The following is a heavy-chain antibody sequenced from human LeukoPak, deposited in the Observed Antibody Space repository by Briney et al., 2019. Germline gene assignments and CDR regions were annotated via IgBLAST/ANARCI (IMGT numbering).Heavy chain of an antibody. V-gene: IGHV2-5*02. CDR2: IYWDDDK. Sequence: SGPTLVKPPQTLTLTCTFSGFSLSTRGVGVGWIRQPPGKALEWLALIYWDDDKRYSSSLKSRLTVTKDTSKNQVVLTMTNMDPVDTATYYCAHSPQYVVPFDYWGQGTLVTVSS. CDR1: GFSLSTRGVG. CDR3: AHSPQYVVPFDY. D-gene: IGHD2-21*01. J-gene: IGHJ4*02.